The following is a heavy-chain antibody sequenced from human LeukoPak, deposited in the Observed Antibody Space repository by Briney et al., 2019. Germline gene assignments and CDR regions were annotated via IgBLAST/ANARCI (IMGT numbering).Heavy chain of an antibody. CDR1: GGSISSSSYY. Sequence: PSETLSLTCTVSGGSISSSSYYWGWIRQPPGKGLEWVGEINHSGSTNYNPSLKSRVTISVDTSKNQFSLKLSSVTAADTAVYYCARVSRIAARPVSYYGMDVWGQGTTVTVSS. J-gene: IGHJ6*02. CDR3: ARVSRIAARPVSYYGMDV. V-gene: IGHV4-39*07. CDR2: INHSGST. D-gene: IGHD6-6*01.